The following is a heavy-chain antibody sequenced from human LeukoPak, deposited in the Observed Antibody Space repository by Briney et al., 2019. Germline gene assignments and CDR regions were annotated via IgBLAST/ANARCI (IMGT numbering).Heavy chain of an antibody. Sequence: PGGSLRLSCAASGFTFSSYAMSWVRQAPGKGLEWVAVISYDGEKTYYGDSVKGRFTISRDNSKNTLFLHMNSLRVDDTAVYYCAKVPPTSVTREGMDVWGQGTMVRVSS. CDR1: GFTFSSYA. D-gene: IGHD4-17*01. CDR3: AKVPPTSVTREGMDV. J-gene: IGHJ6*02. V-gene: IGHV3-30*18. CDR2: ISYDGEKT.